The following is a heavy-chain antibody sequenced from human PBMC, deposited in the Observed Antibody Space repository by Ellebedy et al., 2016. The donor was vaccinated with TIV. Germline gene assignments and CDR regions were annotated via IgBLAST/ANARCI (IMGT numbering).Heavy chain of an antibody. CDR2: IRSKANNYAT. D-gene: IGHD1-26*01. V-gene: IGHV3-73*01. CDR3: TKQRGSGSYFGSNGMDV. CDR1: GFTFSGSA. Sequence: GESLKISCAASGFTFSGSASHWVRQAPGKGLEWVGRIRSKANNYATVYAESVKGRLTISRDDSKNTAYLQMDSLKTEDTAVYYCTKQRGSGSYFGSNGMDVWGQGTTVTVSS. J-gene: IGHJ6*02.